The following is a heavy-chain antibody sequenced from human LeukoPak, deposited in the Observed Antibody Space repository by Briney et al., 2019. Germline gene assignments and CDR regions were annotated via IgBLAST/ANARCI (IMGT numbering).Heavy chain of an antibody. D-gene: IGHD6-19*01. CDR1: GFTVSSNY. CDR2: INEDGSNK. V-gene: IGHV3-7*01. Sequence: PGGSLRLSCAASGFTVSSNYVSWVRQAPGKGLEWVANINEDGSNKWHLGSVKGRFTVSRDNARNALYLQMNSLRVEDTAVYYCTRVIVAVPGYFDYFDLWGQGALVTVSS. J-gene: IGHJ4*02. CDR3: TRVIVAVPGYFDYFDL.